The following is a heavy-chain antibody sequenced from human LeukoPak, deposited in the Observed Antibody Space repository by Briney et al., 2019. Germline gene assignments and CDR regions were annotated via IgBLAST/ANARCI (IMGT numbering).Heavy chain of an antibody. J-gene: IGHJ4*02. CDR2: IWFDGSVK. CDR3: AKDTAIQFLEPAF. D-gene: IGHD3-3*01. CDR1: GFTFNTHG. V-gene: IGHV3-33*06. Sequence: GGSLRLSCAASGFTFNTHGMHWVRQAPGKGLEWVAAIWFDGSVKHYSDAVKGRFTISRDNSLDTLYLQMNSLRVEDAAMYYCAKDTAIQFLEPAFWGQGTLVTVSS.